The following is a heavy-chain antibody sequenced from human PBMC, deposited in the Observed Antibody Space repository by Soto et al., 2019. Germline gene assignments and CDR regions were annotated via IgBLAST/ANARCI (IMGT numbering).Heavy chain of an antibody. V-gene: IGHV1-69*06. CDR1: GGTFSNYA. J-gene: IGHJ4*02. Sequence: QLVQSGAEVKKPGSSVKVSCKTSGGTFSNYAISWVRQAPGQGLEWMGGIIPFFGTPNYAQNFQGRVTITADKSTSPAYMELSSLRPDDTAVYYCAKDKGGYSAHFDSWGQGTLVPVSS. CDR3: AKDKGGYSAHFDS. D-gene: IGHD3-22*01. CDR2: IIPFFGTP.